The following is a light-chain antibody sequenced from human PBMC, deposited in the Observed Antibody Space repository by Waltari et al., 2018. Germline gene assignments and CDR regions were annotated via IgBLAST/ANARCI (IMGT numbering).Light chain of an antibody. CDR1: QSLLHSNGYNY. Sequence: DIVMTQSPLSLPVTPGEPASISCRSSQSLLHSNGYNYLDWYLQKPGQSPQILIYLGSNRASGVPDRFRGSGAGTDVTLKISRVEAEDAGVYYCMEALQSVTFGQGTRLESK. CDR2: LGS. V-gene: IGKV2-28*01. CDR3: MEALQSVT. J-gene: IGKJ5*01.